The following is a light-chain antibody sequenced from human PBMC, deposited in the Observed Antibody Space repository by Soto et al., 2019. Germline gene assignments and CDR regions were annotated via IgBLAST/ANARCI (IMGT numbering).Light chain of an antibody. J-gene: IGLJ2*01. CDR1: SSNIGAGYD. CDR2: GNS. Sequence: QPVLTQPPSVSGAPGQRVTISCTGSSSNIGAGYDVDWYQQLPGTAPKLLIYGNSNRPSGVPDRFSGSKSGTSASLAITGLQAEDEADYYCQSYDSSLSGVVFGGGTKLIVL. CDR3: QSYDSSLSGVV. V-gene: IGLV1-40*01.